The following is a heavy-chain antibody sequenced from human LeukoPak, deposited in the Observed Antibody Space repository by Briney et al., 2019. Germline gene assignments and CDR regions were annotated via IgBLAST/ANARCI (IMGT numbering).Heavy chain of an antibody. CDR2: ISAYNGNT. J-gene: IGHJ4*02. CDR3: ARATVAYCGGDCYSGDFDY. Sequence: ASVKVSCKASGYTFISYGISWVRQAPGQGLEWMGWISAYNGNTNYAQKLQGRVTMTTDTSTSTAYMELRSLRSDDTAVYYRARATVAYCGGDCYSGDFDYWGQGTLVTVSS. V-gene: IGHV1-18*01. CDR1: GYTFISYG. D-gene: IGHD2-21*02.